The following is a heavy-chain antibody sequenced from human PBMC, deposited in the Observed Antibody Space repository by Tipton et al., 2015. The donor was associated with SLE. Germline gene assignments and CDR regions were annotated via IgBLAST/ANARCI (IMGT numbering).Heavy chain of an antibody. Sequence: TLSLTCAVYGASFNSYYWTWVRQAPGKGPEWIGEINHSGSTNYNPSLKSRVTISVDTSKNQISLKLSSVTAADTAVYFCAAMYGDARTNWVDPWGQGTLVTVSS. CDR3: AAMYGDARTNWVDP. D-gene: IGHD4-17*01. CDR1: GASFNSYY. V-gene: IGHV4-34*01. CDR2: INHSGST. J-gene: IGHJ5*02.